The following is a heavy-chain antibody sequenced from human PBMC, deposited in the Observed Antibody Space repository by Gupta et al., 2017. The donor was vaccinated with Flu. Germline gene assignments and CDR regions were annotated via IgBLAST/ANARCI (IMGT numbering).Heavy chain of an antibody. J-gene: IGHJ4*02. Sequence: FSNYAMNWVSQAPGKGLEWVSGINNIGGGTYDTDSVQGQFTVCRDNTDNTVHLQMDRLRAEDTALYYCAKDLYTVTGALDSWGQGTLVTVSS. CDR2: INNIGGGT. D-gene: IGHD6-19*01. CDR3: AKDLYTVTGALDS. CDR1: FSNYA. V-gene: IGHV3-23*01.